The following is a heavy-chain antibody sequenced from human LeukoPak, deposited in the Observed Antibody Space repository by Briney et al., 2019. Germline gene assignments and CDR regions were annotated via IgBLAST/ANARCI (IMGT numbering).Heavy chain of an antibody. V-gene: IGHV3-13*01. CDR1: GFTLGSHD. CDR2: IASGFQT. CDR3: VREARGYHYTYSDY. Sequence: PGGSLRLSCTASGFTLGSHDMHWVRQTTGEGLEWVAAIASGFQTFYAGSVKGRFTVSREDAKNSLYLQMNSLRAGDTAVYYCVREARGYHYTYSDYWGQGTLVTVSS. D-gene: IGHD5-18*01. J-gene: IGHJ4*02.